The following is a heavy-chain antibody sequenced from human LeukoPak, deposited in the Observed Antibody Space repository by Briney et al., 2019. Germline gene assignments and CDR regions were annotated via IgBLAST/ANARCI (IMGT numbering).Heavy chain of an antibody. Sequence: PSETLSLTCTVSGGVISTYYWSWIRQPPGEGLEWIGYIYYTGSTNYNPSLKSRVTISVDTSKNQISLKLSSVTATDTAVYYCARHWSGYTYAGKYYFYGMDVWGQGTTVTFSS. V-gene: IGHV4-59*08. CDR2: IYYTGST. D-gene: IGHD5-18*01. J-gene: IGHJ6*02. CDR3: ARHWSGYTYAGKYYFYGMDV. CDR1: GGVISTYY.